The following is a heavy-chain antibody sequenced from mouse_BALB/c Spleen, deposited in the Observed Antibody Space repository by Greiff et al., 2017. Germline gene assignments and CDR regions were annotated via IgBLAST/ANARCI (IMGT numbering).Heavy chain of an antibody. Sequence: DVHLVESGGGLVKPGGSRKLSCAASGFTFSSYTMSWVRQTPEKRLEWVATISSGGSNTYYPDSVKGRFTISRDNAKNTLYLQMSSLKSEDTAMYYCTRVDCRYYHLDYWGQGTTLTVSS. V-gene: IGHV5-6-4*01. CDR1: GFTFSSYT. CDR3: TRVDCRYYHLDY. D-gene: IGHD2-14*01. CDR2: ISSGGSNT. J-gene: IGHJ2*01.